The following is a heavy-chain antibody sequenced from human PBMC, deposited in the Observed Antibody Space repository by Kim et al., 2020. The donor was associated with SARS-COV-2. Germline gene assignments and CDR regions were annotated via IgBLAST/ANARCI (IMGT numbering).Heavy chain of an antibody. CDR3: AKDPRYYYDSSGYYHPYYFDY. CDR1: GFTFSSYG. D-gene: IGHD3-22*01. CDR2: ISYDGSNK. Sequence: GGSLRLSCAASGFTFSSYGMHWVRQAPGKGLEWVAVISYDGSNKYYADSVKGRFTISRDNSKNTLYLQMNSLRAEDTAVYYCAKDPRYYYDSSGYYHPYYFDYWGQGTLVTVSS. J-gene: IGHJ4*02. V-gene: IGHV3-30*18.